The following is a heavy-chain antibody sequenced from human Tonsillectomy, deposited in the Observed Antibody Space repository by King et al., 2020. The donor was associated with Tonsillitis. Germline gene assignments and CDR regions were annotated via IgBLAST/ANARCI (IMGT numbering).Heavy chain of an antibody. CDR2: IWPDGSTT. V-gene: IGHV3-30*02. Sequence: VQLVESGGGVVQPGGSLRLSCAASEFTFSIYGMHWVRQAPGKGLEWVTFIWPDGSTTTYADSVKGRFTISRDNSKNTLYLQVNSLRVEDTAVYYCAKDRCGSCFCFAMWGRGTSVTVSS. D-gene: IGHD2-15*01. CDR1: EFTFSIYG. J-gene: IGHJ3*02. CDR3: AKDRCGSCFCFAM.